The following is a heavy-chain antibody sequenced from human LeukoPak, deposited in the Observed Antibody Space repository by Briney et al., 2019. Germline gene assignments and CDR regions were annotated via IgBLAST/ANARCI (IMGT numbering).Heavy chain of an antibody. Sequence: GGSLRLSCAASGFTFSSYWMHWVRQAPGKGLVWVSRINSDGSSRSYADSVKGRFTISRDNAKNTLYLQMNSLRAEDTAVYYCARGGYYDSSGYSSFVYFDYWGQGTLVTVSS. CDR3: ARGGYYDSSGYSSFVYFDY. J-gene: IGHJ4*02. V-gene: IGHV3-74*01. D-gene: IGHD3-22*01. CDR1: GFTFSSYW. CDR2: INSDGSSR.